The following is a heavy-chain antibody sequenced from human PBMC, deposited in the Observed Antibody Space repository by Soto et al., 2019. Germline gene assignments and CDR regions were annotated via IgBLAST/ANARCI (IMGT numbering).Heavy chain of an antibody. D-gene: IGHD5-12*01. V-gene: IGHV3-23*01. CDR1: GFTFSSYD. J-gene: IGHJ3*01. CDR2: IGGRGNSA. Sequence: HPGGSLRLSCAASGFTFSSYDMHWVRQATGKGLEWVSVIGGRGNSAYYADSVQGRFTISRDNSKNTLSLQMSSLTADDTAIYYCVREGRGSFDFWGRGTMVTVS. CDR3: VREGRGSFDF.